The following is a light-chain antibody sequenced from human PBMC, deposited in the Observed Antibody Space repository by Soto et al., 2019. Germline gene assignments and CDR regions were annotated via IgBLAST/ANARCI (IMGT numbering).Light chain of an antibody. Sequence: EIVMTQSPATLSVSPGERATLSCRASQSVSSNLAWYQQKPGQAPRLLIYGASTRATGIPARFSGSGSGTDFTLTISSLQSEDFEVYYCQQYNNWPPRAWTFGQGTKVEIK. CDR1: QSVSSN. J-gene: IGKJ1*01. V-gene: IGKV3-15*01. CDR3: QQYNNWPPRAWT. CDR2: GAS.